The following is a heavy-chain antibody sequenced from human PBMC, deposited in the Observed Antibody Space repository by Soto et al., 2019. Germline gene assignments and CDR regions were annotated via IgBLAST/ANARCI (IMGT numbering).Heavy chain of an antibody. V-gene: IGHV4-31*03. CDR3: ARENIVVVPTAKGYFDP. J-gene: IGHJ5*02. CDR1: GGSIRSGDYY. Sequence: SETLSLTCSVSGGSIRSGDYYWTWIRQVPGKGLEWIGYIHYSGSTYSNPSLKGRVSMSVDTAKNQFSLIVSSVTAADTAVYYCARENIVVVPTAKGYFDPWGQGTLVTVSS. CDR2: IHYSGST. D-gene: IGHD2-2*01.